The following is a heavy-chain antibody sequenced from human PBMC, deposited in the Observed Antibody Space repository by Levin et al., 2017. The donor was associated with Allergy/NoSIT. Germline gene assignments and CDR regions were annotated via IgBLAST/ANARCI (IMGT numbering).Heavy chain of an antibody. V-gene: IGHV3-20*04. D-gene: IGHD3-9*01. Sequence: GESLKISCAASGFTFDDYGMSWVRQAPGKGLEWVSGINWNGGSTGYADSVKGRFTISRDNAKNSLYLQMNSLRAEDTALYYCARGPQYFDWLLYYFDYWGQGTLVTVSS. CDR2: INWNGGST. CDR3: ARGPQYFDWLLYYFDY. J-gene: IGHJ4*02. CDR1: GFTFDDYG.